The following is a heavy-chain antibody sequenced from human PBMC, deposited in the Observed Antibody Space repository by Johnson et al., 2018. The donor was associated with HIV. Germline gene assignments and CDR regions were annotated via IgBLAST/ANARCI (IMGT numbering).Heavy chain of an antibody. D-gene: IGHD6-13*01. J-gene: IGHJ3*01. CDR2: ISYDGTNK. V-gene: IGHV3-30-3*01. CDR3: AKDEAQTLASAGRDAFDF. Sequence: QVQLVESGGGVVQPGMSLRLSCAASGFTFSSYAMHWVRQAPGKGLEWVALISYDGTNKYYADSVKGRFTISKDNSKDTLYLQMNGLRPEDTAVYYCAKDEAQTLASAGRDAFDFWGQGTAVTV. CDR1: GFTFSSYA.